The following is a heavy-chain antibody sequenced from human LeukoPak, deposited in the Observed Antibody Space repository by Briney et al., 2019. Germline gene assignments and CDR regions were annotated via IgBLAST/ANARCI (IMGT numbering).Heavy chain of an antibody. J-gene: IGHJ3*02. Sequence: SETLSLTCTVSGGSISSSSYYWGWIRQPPGKGLEWIGSIYYSGSTYYNPSLKSRVTISVDTSKNQFSLKLSSVTAADTAVYYCARADDRMDDAFDIWGQGTMVTVSS. V-gene: IGHV4-39*07. CDR2: IYYSGST. CDR1: GGSISSSSYY. D-gene: IGHD3-22*01. CDR3: ARADDRMDDAFDI.